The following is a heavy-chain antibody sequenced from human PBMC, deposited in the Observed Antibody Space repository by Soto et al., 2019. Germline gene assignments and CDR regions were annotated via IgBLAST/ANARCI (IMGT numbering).Heavy chain of an antibody. CDR2: IYHTGST. V-gene: IGHV4-4*02. CDR1: GGSIDSSNW. Sequence: SETLSLTCAVSGGSIDSSNWLSWVRQPPGKGLEWIGEIYHTGSTNYKPSLKSRVTISVDKSKNQFSLKLNSVTAADTAVYYCARDPSRGLPDYWGQGTLVTVSS. CDR3: ARDPSRGLPDY. J-gene: IGHJ4*02. D-gene: IGHD3-10*01.